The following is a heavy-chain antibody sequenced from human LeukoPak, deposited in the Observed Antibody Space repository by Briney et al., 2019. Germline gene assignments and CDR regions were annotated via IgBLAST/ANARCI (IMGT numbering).Heavy chain of an antibody. V-gene: IGHV3-23*01. CDR2: ISDSGGYT. D-gene: IGHD6-19*01. CDR1: GLTFRTYA. CDR3: AQVAGAVAVDY. J-gene: IGHJ4*02. Sequence: GGSLRLSCAASGLTFRTYAMSWVRQAPGKGLEWVSSISDSGGYTFYADSVKGRFTISRDNSKNTVYLQMNSLRAEDTAVYYCAQVAGAVAVDYWGQGTLVTVSS.